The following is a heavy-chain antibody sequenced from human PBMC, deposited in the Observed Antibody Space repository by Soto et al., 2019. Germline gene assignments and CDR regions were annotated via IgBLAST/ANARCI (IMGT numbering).Heavy chain of an antibody. CDR2: IYSGGYT. CDR1: GFTVSNNY. CDR3: AAPGGGGGY. Sequence: EVQLVESGGGLIQPGGSLRLSCAVSGFTVSNNYMSWVRQAPGKGLEGVSVIYSGGYTAYGDSVKGRFTISRDNSKNTLFPQTNSRGPEGPAVFYWAAPGGGGGYWGQGTLVTVSS. D-gene: IGHD3-16*01. J-gene: IGHJ4*02. V-gene: IGHV3-53*01.